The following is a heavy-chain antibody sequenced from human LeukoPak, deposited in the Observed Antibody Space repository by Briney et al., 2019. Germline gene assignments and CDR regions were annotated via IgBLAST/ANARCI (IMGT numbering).Heavy chain of an antibody. D-gene: IGHD2-2*01. CDR2: IILSRSTI. Sequence: GGPLNPSCAASGFPFINYNMHWVPQAPGKGLEWVSYIILSRSTIYYADSVESRFTISRDNSKNTLYLQMNSLRAEDTAVYYCAKEYCSSTSCYQGLCDYWGQGTLVTVSS. CDR3: AKEYCSSTSCYQGLCDY. J-gene: IGHJ4*02. V-gene: IGHV3-48*01. CDR1: GFPFINYN.